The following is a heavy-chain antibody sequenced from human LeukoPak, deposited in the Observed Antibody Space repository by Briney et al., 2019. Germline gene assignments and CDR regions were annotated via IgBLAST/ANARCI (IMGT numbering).Heavy chain of an antibody. CDR3: ARVRYSVFYYGMDV. CDR1: GGSISSGGYY. D-gene: IGHD5/OR15-5a*01. CDR2: IYYSGST. Sequence: SETLSLTCTVSGGSISSGGYYWSWIRQHPGKGLEWIGYIYYSGSTYYNPSLKSRVTISVDTSKNQFSLKLSSVTAADTAVYYCARVRYSVFYYGMDVWGQGTTVTVSS. J-gene: IGHJ6*02. V-gene: IGHV4-31*03.